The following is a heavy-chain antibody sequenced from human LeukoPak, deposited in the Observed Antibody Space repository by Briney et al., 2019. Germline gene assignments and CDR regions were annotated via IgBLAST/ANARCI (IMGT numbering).Heavy chain of an antibody. V-gene: IGHV4-59*01. CDR2: ISDTGKT. Sequence: SETLSPTCSVSGASPSSYYWDWLRQSPGEGLEWIGYISDTGKTDSNPSLKSRVTISLGTSKTQFSLRLRSVTAADSAVYYCATGYYEPFATWGPGILVTVSS. D-gene: IGHD1-26*01. J-gene: IGHJ5*02. CDR3: ATGYYEPFAT. CDR1: GASPSSYY.